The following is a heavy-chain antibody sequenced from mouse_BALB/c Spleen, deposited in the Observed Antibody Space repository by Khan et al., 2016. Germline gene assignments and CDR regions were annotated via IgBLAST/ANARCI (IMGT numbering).Heavy chain of an antibody. CDR3: SRGGCLLRFDY. V-gene: IGHV9-2-1*01. CDR2: INTETGEP. J-gene: IGHJ2*01. Sequence: QIQLVQSGPELKKPGETVKISCKASGYTFTDYSMHWVRQAPGKGLKWMGWINTETGEPTSADDFKGRFVFSLETSASTAFLQINNLKHEDTATYVCSRGGCLLRFDYWGQGTPLTVSA. D-gene: IGHD1-1*01. CDR1: GYTFTDYS.